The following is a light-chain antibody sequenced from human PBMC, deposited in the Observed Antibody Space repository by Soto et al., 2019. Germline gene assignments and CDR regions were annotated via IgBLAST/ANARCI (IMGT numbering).Light chain of an antibody. V-gene: IGKV1-6*01. CDR3: LQDYNYPYT. CDR1: QGIRND. Sequence: AIQMTQSPSSLSASVGVRVTITCRASQGIRNDLGWYQQKAGKAPKILIYDASSLQSGVPSRFSGSGSGTDFTLTISSLQPEDFATYYCLQDYNYPYTFGQGTKLEIK. CDR2: DAS. J-gene: IGKJ2*01.